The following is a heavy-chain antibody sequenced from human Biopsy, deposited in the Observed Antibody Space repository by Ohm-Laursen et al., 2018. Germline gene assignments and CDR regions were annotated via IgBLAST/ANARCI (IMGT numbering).Heavy chain of an antibody. J-gene: IGHJ4*02. CDR2: IIPMFGTA. Sequence: PSVKASRKASGRTFINYAISWVRQPPGQGLEWMGGIIPMFGTANYAQMFQGRVTISADESTSTSYMELSSLTTEDTAIYYCARGPHSGSHSCFDYWGRGTLVTVSS. CDR3: ARGPHSGSHSCFDY. CDR1: GRTFINYA. D-gene: IGHD1-26*01. V-gene: IGHV1-69*01.